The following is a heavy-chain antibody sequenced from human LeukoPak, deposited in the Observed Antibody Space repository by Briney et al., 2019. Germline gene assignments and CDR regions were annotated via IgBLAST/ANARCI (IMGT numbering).Heavy chain of an antibody. CDR2: IYPSGTT. D-gene: IGHD5-12*01. V-gene: IGHV4-30-4*01. J-gene: IGHJ4*02. CDR3: ARHSGYERD. Sequence: SETLSLTCTVSGGSITSGDYWWSWVRQPPGKGLEWIGYIYPSGTTYYKTSLKSRLTISLDRSKNQFSLTLKSVTAADTAVYYCARHSGYERDWGQGTLVTVSS. CDR1: GGSITSGDYW.